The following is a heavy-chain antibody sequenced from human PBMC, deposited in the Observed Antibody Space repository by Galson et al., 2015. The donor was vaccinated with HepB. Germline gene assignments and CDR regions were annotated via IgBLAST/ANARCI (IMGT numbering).Heavy chain of an antibody. CDR3: WNDGNY. V-gene: IGHV3-23*01. CDR2: ISGSADII. J-gene: IGHJ4*02. D-gene: IGHD1-14*01. Sequence: SLRLSCAASGFTFDIYPMSWARQVPGKGLEWVSSISGSADIIYYADSVKGRFTISRDNSKNTLYLQMNSLRAEDTAVYFCWNDGNYWGQGTLVTVSS. CDR1: GFTFDIYP.